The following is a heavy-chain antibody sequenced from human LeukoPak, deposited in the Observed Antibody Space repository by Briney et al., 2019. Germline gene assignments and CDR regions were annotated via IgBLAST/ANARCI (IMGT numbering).Heavy chain of an antibody. CDR1: GYTFTSYY. CDR2: INPSGGST. V-gene: IGHV1-46*01. Sequence: ASVKVSCKASGYTFTSYYMHWVRQAPGQGLEWMGIINPSGGSTSYAQKFQGRVTMTRDTSTSTVYMELSSLRSEDTAVYYCARALRTGTTLRACGYWGQGTPVTVSS. CDR3: ARALRTGTTLRACGY. D-gene: IGHD1-1*01. J-gene: IGHJ4*02.